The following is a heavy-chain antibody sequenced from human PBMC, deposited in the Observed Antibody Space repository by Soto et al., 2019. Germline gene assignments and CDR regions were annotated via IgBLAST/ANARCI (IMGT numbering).Heavy chain of an antibody. CDR3: ARAYCSSTSCSNMDV. V-gene: IGHV1-3*01. D-gene: IGHD2-2*01. J-gene: IGHJ6*02. CDR1: GYTFTSYA. CDR2: INAGNGNT. Sequence: ASVKVSCKASGYTFTSYAMHWVRQAPGQRLEWMGWINAGNGNTKYSQKFQGRVTITRDTSASTAYMELSSLRSEDTAVYYCARAYCSSTSCSNMDVWGQGTTLTVSS.